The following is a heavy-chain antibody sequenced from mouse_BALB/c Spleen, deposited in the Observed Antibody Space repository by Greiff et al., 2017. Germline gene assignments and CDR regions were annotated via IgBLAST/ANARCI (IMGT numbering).Heavy chain of an antibody. J-gene: IGHJ2*01. D-gene: IGHD4-1*01. CDR1: GFTFSSYT. CDR2: ISSGGSYT. V-gene: IGHV5-6-4*01. CDR3: TRELGRGYFDY. Sequence: EVMLVESGGGLVKPGGSLKLSCAASGFTFSSYTMSWVRQTPEKRLEWVATISSGGSYTYYPDSVKGRFTISRDNAKNTLYLQMSSLKSEDTAMYYCTRELGRGYFDYWGQGTTLTVSS.